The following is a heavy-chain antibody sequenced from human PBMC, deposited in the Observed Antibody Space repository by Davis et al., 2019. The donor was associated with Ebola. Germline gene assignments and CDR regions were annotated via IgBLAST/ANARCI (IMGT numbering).Heavy chain of an antibody. D-gene: IGHD6-6*01. J-gene: IGHJ6*02. CDR2: INPNSGGT. V-gene: IGHV1-2*04. Sequence: ASVKVSCKASGYTFTGYYMHWVRQAPGQGLEWMGWINPNSGGTNYAQKFQGWVTMTRDTSISTAYMELSRLKSDDTAVYFCARDIGSSSDYYGMDVWGQGTTVTVSS. CDR1: GYTFTGYY. CDR3: ARDIGSSSDYYGMDV.